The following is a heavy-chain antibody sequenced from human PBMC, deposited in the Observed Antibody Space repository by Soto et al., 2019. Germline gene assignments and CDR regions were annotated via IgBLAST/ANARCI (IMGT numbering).Heavy chain of an antibody. CDR3: VRGTSKGSSLFGTLDS. Sequence: GGSLRLSCSASGFMFSTFGMFWVRQGPGKGLEYVSAIFYNGGVSYYADPVKGRFTVSRDNSKNMLYLQMSSLKIEDTAVYHCVRGTSKGSSLFGTLDSWGQGTLVTVYS. CDR2: IFYNGGVS. D-gene: IGHD3-3*01. CDR1: GFMFSTFG. V-gene: IGHV3-64D*06. J-gene: IGHJ4*02.